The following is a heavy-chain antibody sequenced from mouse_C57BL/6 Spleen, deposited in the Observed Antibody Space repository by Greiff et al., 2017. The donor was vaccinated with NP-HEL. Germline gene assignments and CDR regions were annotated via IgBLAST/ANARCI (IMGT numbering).Heavy chain of an antibody. CDR1: GFTFSDYG. Sequence: EVKLVESGGGLVKPGGSLKLSCAASGFTFSDYGMHWVRQAPEKGLEWVAYISSGSSTIYYADTVKGRFTISRDNAKNTLFLQMTSLRSEDTAMYYCARGALITTVVAGAMDYWGQGTSVTVSS. CDR3: ARGALITTVVAGAMDY. J-gene: IGHJ4*01. V-gene: IGHV5-17*01. CDR2: ISSGSSTI. D-gene: IGHD1-1*01.